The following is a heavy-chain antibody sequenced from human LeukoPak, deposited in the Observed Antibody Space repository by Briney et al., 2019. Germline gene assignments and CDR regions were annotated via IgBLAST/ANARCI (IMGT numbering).Heavy chain of an antibody. CDR3: ASRPGGYCSSTSCYAFDY. Sequence: SETLSLTCAVYGGSFSGYYWSWLRQPPGKGLEWIGEINHSGSTNYNPSLKSRVTISVDTSKNQFSLKLSSVTAADTAVSYCASRPGGYCSSTSCYAFDYWGQGTLVTVSS. V-gene: IGHV4-34*01. CDR1: GGSFSGYY. J-gene: IGHJ4*02. D-gene: IGHD2-2*01. CDR2: INHSGST.